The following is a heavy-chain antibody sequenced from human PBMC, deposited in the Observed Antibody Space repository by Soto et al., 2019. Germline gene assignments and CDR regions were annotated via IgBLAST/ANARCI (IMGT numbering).Heavy chain of an antibody. D-gene: IGHD6-6*01. V-gene: IGHV4-30-4*01. J-gene: IGHJ4*02. CDR1: DGSFIGYY. CDR3: ATAYSSSSGEFDY. Sequence: SETLSLTCAVFDGSFIGYYWSWIRQPPGKGLEWIGYIYYSGSTYYNPSLKSRVTISVDTSKNQFSLKLSSVTAADTAVYYCATAYSSSSGEFDYWGQGTLVTVSS. CDR2: IYYSGST.